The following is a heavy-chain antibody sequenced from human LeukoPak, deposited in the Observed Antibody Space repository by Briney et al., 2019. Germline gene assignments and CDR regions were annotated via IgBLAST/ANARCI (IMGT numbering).Heavy chain of an antibody. Sequence: PSETLSLTCSVSGVSISSYYWSWIRQPPGKGLEWIGYISTSGGANYNPSLKSRVTISVDTSKNQLSLRLSSVTAADTAVFYCARTLATWGTGYYYYYMDVWGKGNTVTVSS. CDR2: ISTSGGA. CDR1: GVSISSYY. D-gene: IGHD5-12*01. V-gene: IGHV4-4*09. J-gene: IGHJ6*03. CDR3: ARTLATWGTGYYYYYMDV.